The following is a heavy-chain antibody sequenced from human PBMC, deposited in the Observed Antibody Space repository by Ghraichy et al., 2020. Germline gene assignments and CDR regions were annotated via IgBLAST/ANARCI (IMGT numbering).Heavy chain of an antibody. V-gene: IGHV3-23*01. Sequence: GGSLRLSCAASGFTFSSYAMSWVRQAPGKGLEWVSAISGSGGSTYYADSVKGRFTISRDNSKNTLYLQMNSLRAEDTAVYYCAKDLGYDYIWGSYPPYYFDYWGQGTLVTVSS. CDR1: GFTFSSYA. CDR3: AKDLGYDYIWGSYPPYYFDY. CDR2: ISGSGGST. D-gene: IGHD3-16*02. J-gene: IGHJ4*02.